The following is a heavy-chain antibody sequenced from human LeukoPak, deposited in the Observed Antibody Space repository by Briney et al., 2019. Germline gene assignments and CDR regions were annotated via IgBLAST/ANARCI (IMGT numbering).Heavy chain of an antibody. CDR1: GYTFTGYY. J-gene: IGHJ5*02. Sequence: ASVKVSCKASGYTFTGYYMHWVRQAPGQGLEWMGWINPNSGGTNYAQKFQGRVTMTRDTSISTAYMELSRLRSDDTAVYCCARARTAMVTDWFDPWGQGTLVTVSS. D-gene: IGHD5-18*01. CDR2: INPNSGGT. V-gene: IGHV1-2*02. CDR3: ARARTAMVTDWFDP.